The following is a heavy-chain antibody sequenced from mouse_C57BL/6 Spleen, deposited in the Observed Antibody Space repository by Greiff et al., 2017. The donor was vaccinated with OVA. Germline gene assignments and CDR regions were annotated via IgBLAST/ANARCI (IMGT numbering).Heavy chain of an antibody. J-gene: IGHJ4*01. V-gene: IGHV1-82*01. CDR2: IYPGDGDT. Sequence: QVQLQQSGPELVKPGASVKISCKASGYAFSSSWMNWVKQRPGKGLEWIGRIYPGDGDTNYNGKFKGKATLTADKSSSTAYMQLSSLTSEDSAVYFCARTLTAMDYWGQGTSGTVSS. CDR1: GYAFSSSW. CDR3: ARTLTAMDY. D-gene: IGHD4-1*01.